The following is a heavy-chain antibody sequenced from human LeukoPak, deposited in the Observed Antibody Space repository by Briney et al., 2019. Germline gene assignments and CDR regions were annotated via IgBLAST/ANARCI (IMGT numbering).Heavy chain of an antibody. CDR3: ARGGYDCVWGSYRGTGFDY. CDR2: IYYSGST. Sequence: SETLSLTCTVSGGSVSSGSYYWSWIRQPPGKGLEWIGYIYYSGSTNYNPSLKSRVTISVDTSKNQFSLKLSSVTAADTAVYYCARGGYDCVWGSYRGTGFDYWGQGTLVTVSS. J-gene: IGHJ4*02. CDR1: GGSVSSGSYY. V-gene: IGHV4-61*01. D-gene: IGHD3-16*02.